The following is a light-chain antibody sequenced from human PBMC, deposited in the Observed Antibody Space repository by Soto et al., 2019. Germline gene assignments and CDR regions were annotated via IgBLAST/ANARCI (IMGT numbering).Light chain of an antibody. Sequence: QSMLTQPASVSGSPGQSITISCTGTSSDIGGYYYVSWYQHHPGKAPKLLIYQVTNRPSRVSNRFSGSKSGNTASLTISGLQADDEADYYCTSYSSSDIFYVFGTGTKVTVL. CDR2: QVT. CDR3: TSYSSSDIFYV. V-gene: IGLV2-14*01. J-gene: IGLJ1*01. CDR1: SSDIGGYYY.